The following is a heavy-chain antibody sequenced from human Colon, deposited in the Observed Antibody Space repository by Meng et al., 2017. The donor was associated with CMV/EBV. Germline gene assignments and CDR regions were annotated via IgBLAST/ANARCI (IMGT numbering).Heavy chain of an antibody. CDR3: ARASIPDTGMGLDN. J-gene: IGHJ4*02. CDR2: ISSSTYTT. V-gene: IGHV3-48*04. Sequence: GGSLRLSCAASGFTFSHYSMNWVRQAPGKGLEWISYISSSTYTTYYVDSVKGRFTISRDNAKNSLYLQMNSLGAEDTAVYYCARASIPDTGMGLDNWGQGTLVTVSS. D-gene: IGHD2-8*02. CDR1: GFTFSHYS.